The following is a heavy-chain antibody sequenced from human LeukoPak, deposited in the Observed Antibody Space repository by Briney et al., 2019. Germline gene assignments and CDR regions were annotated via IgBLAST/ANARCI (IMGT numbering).Heavy chain of an antibody. CDR1: GGSISSGDYY. D-gene: IGHD3-10*01. V-gene: IGHV4-30-4*01. J-gene: IGHJ6*02. CDR3: ARSGGRYGSGSYYSPPKHYYYYGMDV. Sequence: PSETLSLTCTVSGGSISSGDYYWSWIRQPPGKGLEWIGYIYYGGSTYYNPSLKSRVTISVDTSKNQFSLKLSSVTAADTAVYYCARSGGRYGSGSYYSPPKHYYYYGMDVWGQRTMVTVSS. CDR2: IYYGGST.